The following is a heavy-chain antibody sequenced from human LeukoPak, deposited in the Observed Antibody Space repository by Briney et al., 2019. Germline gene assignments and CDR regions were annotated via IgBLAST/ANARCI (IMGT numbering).Heavy chain of an antibody. CDR2: IRSKANSYAT. CDR1: GFTFSGSA. Sequence: GGPLRLSCAASGFTFSGSAMHWVRQASGIGLECVGRIRSKANSYATAYAASMKGRFTISRDDSKNTAYLQMTSLKTEDTAVYYCTRLRDPTHKYCSGGSCYLVEDYWGQGTLVTVSS. J-gene: IGHJ4*02. V-gene: IGHV3-73*01. D-gene: IGHD2-15*01. CDR3: TRLRDPTHKYCSGGSCYLVEDY.